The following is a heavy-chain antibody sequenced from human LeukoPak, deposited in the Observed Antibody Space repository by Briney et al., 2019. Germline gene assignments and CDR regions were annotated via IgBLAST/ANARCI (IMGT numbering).Heavy chain of an antibody. CDR3: VREDTPATANY. CDR2: ISGGGDIT. V-gene: IGHV3-23*01. D-gene: IGHD2-21*02. J-gene: IGHJ4*02. CDR1: GFNFANHA. Sequence: GGPLRLSCAASGFNFANHAMSWVRQTPGKGLEWVSAISGGGDITYYADSVTGRFTISRDNSKDTLFLQMHSLRPGDTAVYYCVREDTPATANYWGQGTLVTISS.